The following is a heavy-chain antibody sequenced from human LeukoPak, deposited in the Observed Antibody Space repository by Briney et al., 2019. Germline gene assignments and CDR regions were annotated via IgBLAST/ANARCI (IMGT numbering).Heavy chain of an antibody. CDR3: ARPDDSESFYRANHY. CDR1: GFSFNSYP. J-gene: IGHJ4*02. CDR2: ISNDK. D-gene: IGHD3-10*01. V-gene: IGHV3-30*04. Sequence: GRSLRLSCAASGFSFNSYPMQWVRQAPGRGREWVAVISNDKYYADSVKGRFTISRDTSNNTLSLQMNGLRVEDTAVYYCARPDDSESFYRANHYWGRGTLVTVS.